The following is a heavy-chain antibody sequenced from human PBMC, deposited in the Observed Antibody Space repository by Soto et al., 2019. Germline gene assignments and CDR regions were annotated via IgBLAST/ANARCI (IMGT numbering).Heavy chain of an antibody. D-gene: IGHD3-16*01. Sequence: QVQLQQSGPGLVKPSQTLSLTCTVSGDSISSGGYYWTWVRQRPGKGLEWIGYIRYSESTYYNLSLKSRVIVSIDTSKNQFSLGLSSVTAADTAVYFCTRGAWGYAFDVWGQGTMVTVSS. CDR2: IRYSEST. CDR1: GDSISSGGYY. V-gene: IGHV4-31*03. CDR3: TRGAWGYAFDV. J-gene: IGHJ3*01.